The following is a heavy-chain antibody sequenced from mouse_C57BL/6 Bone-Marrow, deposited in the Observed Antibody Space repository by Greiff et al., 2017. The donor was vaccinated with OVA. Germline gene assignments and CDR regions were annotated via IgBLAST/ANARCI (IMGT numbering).Heavy chain of an antibody. J-gene: IGHJ2*01. CDR3: TRYGYYGSSYYFDY. V-gene: IGHV1-15*01. CDR1: GYTFTDYE. Sequence: VQLQQSGAELVRPGASVTLSCKASGYTFTDYEMHWVKQTPVHGLEWIGAIDPETGGTAYNQKFKGKAILTADKSSSTAYMELRSLTSEDSAVYYGTRYGYYGSSYYFDYWGQGTTLTVSS. CDR2: IDPETGGT. D-gene: IGHD1-1*01.